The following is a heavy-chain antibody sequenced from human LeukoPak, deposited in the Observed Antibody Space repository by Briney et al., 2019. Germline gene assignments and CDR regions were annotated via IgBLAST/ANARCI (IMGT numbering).Heavy chain of an antibody. CDR3: ARGPHIVVVVAATVVGLFDY. D-gene: IGHD2-15*01. J-gene: IGHJ4*02. CDR1: GGTFSSYA. V-gene: IGHV1-69*01. Sequence: SVKVSCKASGGTFSSYAISWVRQAPGQGLEWMGGIIPIFGTANYAQKFQGRVTITADESTSIAYMELSSLRSEDTAVYYCARGPHIVVVVAATVVGLFDYWGQGTLVTVSS. CDR2: IIPIFGTA.